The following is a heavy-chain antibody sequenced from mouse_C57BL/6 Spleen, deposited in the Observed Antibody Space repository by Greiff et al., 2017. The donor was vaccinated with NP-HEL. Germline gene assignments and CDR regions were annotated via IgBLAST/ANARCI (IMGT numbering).Heavy chain of an antibody. J-gene: IGHJ3*01. D-gene: IGHD2-4*01. CDR1: GYSITSGYY. Sequence: EVQLQESGPGLVKPSQSLSLTCSVTGYSITSGYYWNWIRQFPGNKLEWMGYISYDGSNNYNPSLKNRISITRDTSKNQFFLKLNSVTTEDTATYYCARGGYDYDLFAYWGQGTLVTVSA. CDR3: ARGGYDYDLFAY. CDR2: ISYDGSN. V-gene: IGHV3-6*01.